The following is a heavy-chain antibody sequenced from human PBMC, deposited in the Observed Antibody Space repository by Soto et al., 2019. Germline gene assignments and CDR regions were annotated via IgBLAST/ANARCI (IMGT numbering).Heavy chain of an antibody. Sequence: GGSLRLSCAASGFTFSSYAMSWVRQAPGKGLEWVSAIRGSGGSTYYADSVKGRFTISRDNSKNTLYLQMNSLRAEDTAVYYCAKDESAGTTFDYWGQGTLVTVSS. D-gene: IGHD1-1*01. CDR2: IRGSGGST. J-gene: IGHJ4*02. CDR3: AKDESAGTTFDY. CDR1: GFTFSSYA. V-gene: IGHV3-23*01.